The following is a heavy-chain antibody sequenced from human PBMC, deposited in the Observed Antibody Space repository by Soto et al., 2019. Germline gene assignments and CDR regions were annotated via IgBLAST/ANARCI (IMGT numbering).Heavy chain of an antibody. V-gene: IGHV4-31*03. Sequence: NPSETLSLTCPVTGGSISRGSYYGGWIRQHPGKGLEWIGYISHRGTAYYTPSLKSRVSLSVDPSKSQFSLNVTSLTAADTAVYYCARVSATGTRWFDPWGPGTLVTVSS. J-gene: IGHJ5*02. CDR2: ISHRGTA. CDR1: GGSISRGSYY. D-gene: IGHD6-13*01. CDR3: ARVSATGTRWFDP.